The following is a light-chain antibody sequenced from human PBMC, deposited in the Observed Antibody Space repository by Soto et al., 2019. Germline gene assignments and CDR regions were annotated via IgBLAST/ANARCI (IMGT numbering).Light chain of an antibody. CDR3: QQYDGSPIT. CDR2: GAS. CDR1: QSISSTY. V-gene: IGKV3-20*01. J-gene: IGKJ5*01. Sequence: EIVLTQSPGTLSLSPGERATLSCRASQSISSTYLAWYQQKRGQAPRLLIYGASSRATGIPDRFSGSGSGTDFTLTISRLEPEDFALYICQQYDGSPITFGQGTRLEIK.